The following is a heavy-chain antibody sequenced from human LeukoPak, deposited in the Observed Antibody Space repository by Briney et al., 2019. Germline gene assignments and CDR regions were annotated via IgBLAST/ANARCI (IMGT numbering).Heavy chain of an antibody. J-gene: IGHJ4*02. CDR3: ARLDIVDVPVPRGGDFDY. Sequence: GESLKISCKGSGYSFTDYWIGWVRQMPGKGLEWMGIIYPGDSDTRYSPSFQGQVTMSADKSTSTAYLQWSSLKASDTAMYYCARLDIVDVPVPRGGDFDYWGQGTLVTVSS. V-gene: IGHV5-51*01. CDR2: IYPGDSDT. D-gene: IGHD2-2*03. CDR1: GYSFTDYW.